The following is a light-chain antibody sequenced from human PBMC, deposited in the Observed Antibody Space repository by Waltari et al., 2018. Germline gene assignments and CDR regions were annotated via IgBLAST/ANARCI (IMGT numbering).Light chain of an antibody. CDR1: ESIGSY. CDR2: TAS. J-gene: IGKJ2*01. CDR3: QQSYSALGYT. Sequence: VGDTVTITCRAAESIGSYLSWYQQKPGKAPKLLIYTASSLETGVPSRFSGSGSGTDFTLTISSLQPEESATYYCQQSYSALGYTYGQGTKLEIK. V-gene: IGKV1-39*01.